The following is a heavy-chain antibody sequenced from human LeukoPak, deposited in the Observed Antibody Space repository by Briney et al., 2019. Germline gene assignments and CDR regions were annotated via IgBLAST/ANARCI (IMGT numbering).Heavy chain of an antibody. V-gene: IGHV1-8*03. CDR2: MNPNSGNT. CDR3: ARVQTGATVGLYYYMDV. Sequence: ASVKVSCKASGYTFTSYDINWVRQAPGQGLEWMGWMNPNSGNTGYAQKFQGRVTITRNTSISTAYMELSSLRSEDTAVYYCARVQTGATVGLYYYMDVWGKGTTVTVSS. D-gene: IGHD1-26*01. CDR1: GYTFTSYD. J-gene: IGHJ6*03.